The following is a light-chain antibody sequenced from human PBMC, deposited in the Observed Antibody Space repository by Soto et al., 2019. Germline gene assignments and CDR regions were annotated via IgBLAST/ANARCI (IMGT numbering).Light chain of an antibody. CDR2: EVN. J-gene: IGLJ2*01. Sequence: QSALTQPPSASGSPGQSVTSSCSGSSSDSGAYNFVSWYQQHPGQAPKLMIFEVNQRPSGVPNRFSGSKSGNTASLTVSGLQAEDEADYYCSSFAGDNDVIFGGGTKLTVL. CDR3: SSFAGDNDVI. V-gene: IGLV2-8*01. CDR1: SSDSGAYNF.